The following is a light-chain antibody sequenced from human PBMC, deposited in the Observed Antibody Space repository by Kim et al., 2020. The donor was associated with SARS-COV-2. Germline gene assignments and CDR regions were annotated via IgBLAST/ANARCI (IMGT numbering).Light chain of an antibody. CDR2: GNT. CDR1: SSNIGAGYD. CDR3: QSYDHSLSDV. J-gene: IGLJ1*01. Sequence: GQRVIISGTGSSSNIGAGYDVHWYQQLPGTAPNLLIYGNTNRPSGVPDRFSGSRSGTSASLAITGLQAEDEAHYYCQSYDHSLSDVFGTGTKVTVL. V-gene: IGLV1-40*01.